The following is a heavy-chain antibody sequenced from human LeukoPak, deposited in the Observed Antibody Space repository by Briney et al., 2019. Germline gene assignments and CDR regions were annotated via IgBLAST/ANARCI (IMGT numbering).Heavy chain of an antibody. CDR3: ARPRIAAAHDAFDI. CDR1: GGSISSYY. CDR2: IYYSGST. Sequence: SETLSLTCTVSGGSISSYYWSWIRQPPGKGLEWIGYIYYSGSTNYNPSLKSRVTISVDTSKNQFSLKLGSVTAADTAVYYCARPRIAAAHDAFDIWGQGTMVTVSS. J-gene: IGHJ3*02. V-gene: IGHV4-59*08. D-gene: IGHD6-13*01.